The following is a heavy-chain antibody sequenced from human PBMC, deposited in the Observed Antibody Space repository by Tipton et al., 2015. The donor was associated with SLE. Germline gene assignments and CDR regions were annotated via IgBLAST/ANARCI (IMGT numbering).Heavy chain of an antibody. CDR1: GGSITSHY. D-gene: IGHD3-3*01. J-gene: IGHJ4*02. V-gene: IGHV4-59*08. Sequence: TLSLTCTVSGGSITSHYWTWIRQSPGKEFEWLAYVSYTGSATYNPSLRSRVSISLDTSENQFSLRVTSVTAADSAVYYCAGLSAYYRVFDLWGQGTQVTVSS. CDR2: VSYTGSA. CDR3: AGLSAYYRVFDL.